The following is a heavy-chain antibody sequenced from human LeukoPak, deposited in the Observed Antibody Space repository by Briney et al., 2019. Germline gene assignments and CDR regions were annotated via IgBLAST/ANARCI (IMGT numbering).Heavy chain of an antibody. D-gene: IGHD3-3*01. CDR3: ANGGLGDYDFWSGYYTTYYFDY. CDR1: GFTFSSYG. V-gene: IGHV3-30*18. J-gene: IGHJ4*02. CDR2: ISYDGSNK. Sequence: GGSLRLSCAASGFTFSSYGMHWVRQAPGKGLEWVAVISYDGSNKYYADSVKGRFTISRDNSKNALYVQMNSLRAEDTAVYYCANGGLGDYDFWSGYYTTYYFDYWGQGTLVTVSS.